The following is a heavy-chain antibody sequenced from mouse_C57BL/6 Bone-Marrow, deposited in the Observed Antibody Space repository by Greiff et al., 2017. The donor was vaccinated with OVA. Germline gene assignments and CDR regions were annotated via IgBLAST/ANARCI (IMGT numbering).Heavy chain of an antibody. V-gene: IGHV1-80*01. CDR2: IYPGDGDT. J-gene: IGHJ2*01. Sequence: VKLQESGAELVKPGASVKISCKASDYAFSSYWMNWVKQRPGKGLEWIGQIYPGDGDTNYNGKFKGKATLTADKSSSTAYMQLSSLTSEDSAVYFCARSGSSGYRPFDYWGQGTTLTVSS. CDR1: DYAFSSYW. CDR3: ARSGSSGYRPFDY. D-gene: IGHD3-2*02.